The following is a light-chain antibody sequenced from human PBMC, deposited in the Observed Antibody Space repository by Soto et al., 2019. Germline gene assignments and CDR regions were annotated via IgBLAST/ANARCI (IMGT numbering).Light chain of an antibody. CDR3: SLYTTASTYV. J-gene: IGLJ1*01. V-gene: IGLV2-14*01. Sequence: QSVLAQPASVSGSPGQSITISCTGTSSDVGYYNYVSWYRQHPGKAPRLMIYEVNNRPSGVSNRFSGSKSGNTASLTISGLQAEDEAEYFCSLYTTASTYVFGTGTKVTVL. CDR2: EVN. CDR1: SSDVGYYNY.